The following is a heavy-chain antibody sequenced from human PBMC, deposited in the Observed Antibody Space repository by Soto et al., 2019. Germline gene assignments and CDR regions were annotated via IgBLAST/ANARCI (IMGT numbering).Heavy chain of an antibody. D-gene: IGHD2-15*01. CDR3: ARLLDGSWYFDY. V-gene: IGHV1-69*02. CDR2: IIPILGIA. J-gene: IGHJ4*02. Sequence: GASVKVSCKASGGTFSSYTISWVRQAPGQGLEWMGRIIPILGIANYAQKFQGRVTITADKSTSTAYMELSSLRSDDTAVYYCARLLDGSWYFDYWGQGTLVTVSS. CDR1: GGTFSSYT.